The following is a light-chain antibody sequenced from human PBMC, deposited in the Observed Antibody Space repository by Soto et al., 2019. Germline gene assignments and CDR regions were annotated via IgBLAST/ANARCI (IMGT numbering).Light chain of an antibody. V-gene: IGKV3-20*01. CDR3: QQYGSSPPVS. J-gene: IGKJ4*02. CDR1: QSVGSNS. CDR2: GAS. Sequence: EFVLTRSPGTLSLSPGERATLSCRASQSVGSNSLAWYQQKPGQAPRILIYGASTRATAIPDRFSGSGSGTDFTLTISRLEPEDFAVYYCQQYGSSPPVSFGGGTKVEIK.